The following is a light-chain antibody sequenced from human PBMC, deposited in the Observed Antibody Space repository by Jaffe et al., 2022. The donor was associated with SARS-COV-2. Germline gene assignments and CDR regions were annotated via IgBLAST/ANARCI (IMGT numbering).Light chain of an antibody. V-gene: IGKV1-33*01. CDR2: DAS. Sequence: DIQMTQSPSSLSASVGDRVTITCQASQDISNYLNWYQQKPGKAPKLLIYDASNLETGVPSRFSGSGSGTDFSFTITSLQPEDFATYYCQHHATLPLTFGPGTKVDIK. J-gene: IGKJ3*01. CDR3: QHHATLPLT. CDR1: QDISNY.